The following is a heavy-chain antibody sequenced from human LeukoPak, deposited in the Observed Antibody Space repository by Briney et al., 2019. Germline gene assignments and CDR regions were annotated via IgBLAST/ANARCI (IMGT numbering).Heavy chain of an antibody. CDR2: ISGSGGST. D-gene: IGHD6-19*01. CDR3: AKEAGRGWKGMDV. V-gene: IGHV3-23*01. J-gene: IGHJ6*04. CDR1: GFTFSNYA. Sequence: GGSLRLSCAASGFTFSNYAMNWVRQAPGKGLEWVSGISGSGGSTYYADSVKGRFTISRGNSKNTLYLQMNSLRAEDTAVYYCAKEAGRGWKGMDVWGKGTTVTVSS.